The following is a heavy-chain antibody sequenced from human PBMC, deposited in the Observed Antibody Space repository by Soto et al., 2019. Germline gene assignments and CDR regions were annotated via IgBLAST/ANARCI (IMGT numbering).Heavy chain of an antibody. D-gene: IGHD1-26*01. J-gene: IGHJ4*02. CDR3: SRDATTGYSAAGDY. V-gene: IGHV3-74*01. CDR2: INNDGSSR. Sequence: PGGSLRLSCAASGFTFSSYWMHWVRQSPGKGLMWVSRINNDGSSRSYADSVKGRFTISRDNAKNTLYLQVNSLRAEDTAVYYCSRDATTGYSAAGDYWGQGTLVTVSS. CDR1: GFTFSSYW.